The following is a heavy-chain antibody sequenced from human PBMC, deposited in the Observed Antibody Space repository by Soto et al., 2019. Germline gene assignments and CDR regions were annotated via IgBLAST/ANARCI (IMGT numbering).Heavy chain of an antibody. J-gene: IGHJ5*02. Sequence: EVQLVESGGGLVQPGRSLRLSCAASGFTFDDYAMHWVRQAPGKGLEWVSGISWNSGSIGYADSVKGRFTISRDNPKNCMSLQMTSVRAEGTACNYCAKASAKTTDLSINWLGPWGQGTPVTGAS. CDR3: AKASAKTTDLSINWLGP. CDR1: GFTFDDYA. V-gene: IGHV3-9*01. D-gene: IGHD2-15*01. CDR2: ISWNSGSI.